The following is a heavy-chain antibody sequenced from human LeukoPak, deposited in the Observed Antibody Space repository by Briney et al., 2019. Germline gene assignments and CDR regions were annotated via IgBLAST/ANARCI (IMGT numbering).Heavy chain of an antibody. Sequence: PGGSLRLSCAASGFTFSSYWMSWVRQAPGKGLEWVANIKQDESEKYYVDSVKGRFTISRDNAKNSLYLQMNSLRAEDTAVYYCARTIAARPDSQAFDYWGQGTLVTVSS. CDR1: GFTFSSYW. CDR3: ARTIAARPDSQAFDY. V-gene: IGHV3-7*01. D-gene: IGHD6-6*01. J-gene: IGHJ4*02. CDR2: IKQDESEK.